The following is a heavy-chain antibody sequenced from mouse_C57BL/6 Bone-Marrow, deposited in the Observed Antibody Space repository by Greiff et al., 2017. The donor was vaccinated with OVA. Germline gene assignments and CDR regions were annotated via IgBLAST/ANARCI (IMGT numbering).Heavy chain of an antibody. V-gene: IGHV1-20*01. CDR1: GYSFTGYF. Sequence: VPPQQSGPELVKPGDSVKISCKASGYSFTGYFMNWVMQSHGKSLEWIGRINPYNGYTFLNQKFKGKATLTVDKSSSTAHMKLRSLTSEDSAVYYCARRGDYFYYGGRGTALTVSS. CDR2: INPYNGYT. J-gene: IGHJ2*01. CDR3: ARRGDYFYY.